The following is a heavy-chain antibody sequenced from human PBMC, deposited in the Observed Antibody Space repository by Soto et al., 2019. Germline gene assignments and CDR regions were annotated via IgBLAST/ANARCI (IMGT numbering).Heavy chain of an antibody. Sequence: QVQLVQSGAEVKKPGASVKVSCKASGYTFTRYGISWVRQAPGQGPEWMGWISSYNGDTNYAQTFQGRVTLTTDTSTSTAYRELRSLISDDTAVYYCAREGVALYYYPGMDVWGKGTPVTVSS. J-gene: IGHJ6*04. CDR2: ISSYNGDT. D-gene: IGHD2-21*01. CDR1: GYTFTRYG. V-gene: IGHV1-18*01. CDR3: AREGVALYYYPGMDV.